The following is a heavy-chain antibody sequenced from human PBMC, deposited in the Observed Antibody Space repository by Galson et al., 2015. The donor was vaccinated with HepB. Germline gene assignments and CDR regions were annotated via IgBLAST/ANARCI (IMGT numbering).Heavy chain of an antibody. V-gene: IGHV4-31*03. CDR1: GGSISSGGYY. D-gene: IGHD2-15*01. J-gene: IGHJ4*02. CDR3: ARARCSGGSCYEGYFDY. Sequence: TLSLTCTVSGGSISSGGYYWSWIRQHPGTGLEWIGYIYYSGSTYYNPSLKSRVTISVDTSKNQFSLKLSSVTAADTAVYYCARARCSGGSCYEGYFDYWGQGTLVIVSS. CDR2: IYYSGST.